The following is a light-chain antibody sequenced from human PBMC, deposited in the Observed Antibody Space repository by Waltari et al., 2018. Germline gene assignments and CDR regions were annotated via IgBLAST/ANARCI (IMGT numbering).Light chain of an antibody. CDR3: QQRINWPLT. V-gene: IGKV3-11*01. CDR1: QSVSRY. Sequence: EIVLTQSPATLSLSPGERATLSCRASQSVSRYLAWYQQKPGQAPRLRIYDASNRATDIPARISGSGSVTDFTLTISSLEPEDFAVYYCQQRINWPLTFGGGTKVEIK. CDR2: DAS. J-gene: IGKJ4*01.